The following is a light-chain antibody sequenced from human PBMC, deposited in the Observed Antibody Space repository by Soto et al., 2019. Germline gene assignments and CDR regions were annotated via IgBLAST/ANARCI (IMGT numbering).Light chain of an antibody. CDR3: QQYGSSLPLT. V-gene: IGKV2-29*01. CDR2: GAS. J-gene: IGKJ4*01. Sequence: VMTQTPLSLSVAPGQPASISCKSSQSLLHITGETFLFWYLQKPGQSPQLLIDGASSRATGIPDMFSGSGSGTDFTRTISRLEPEDFAVYYCQQYGSSLPLTFGGGTKGDIK. CDR1: QSLLHITGETF.